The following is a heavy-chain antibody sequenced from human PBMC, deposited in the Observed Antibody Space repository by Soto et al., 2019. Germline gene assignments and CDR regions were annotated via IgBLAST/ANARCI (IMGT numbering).Heavy chain of an antibody. D-gene: IGHD3-10*01. CDR3: ARDYYGSGSYYY. Sequence: QVQLQESGPGLVKPSETLSLTCTVSGGSVSSGSYYWSWIRQPPGKGLEWIGYIYYSGSTNYNPSLKSRVTISVDTSKNQFSVKLSSVTAADTAVYYCARDYYGSGSYYYWGQGTLVTVSS. CDR1: GGSVSSGSYY. V-gene: IGHV4-61*01. CDR2: IYYSGST. J-gene: IGHJ4*02.